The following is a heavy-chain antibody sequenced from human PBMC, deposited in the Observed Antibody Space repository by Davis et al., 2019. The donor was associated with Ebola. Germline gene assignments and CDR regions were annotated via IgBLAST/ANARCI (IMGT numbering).Heavy chain of an antibody. J-gene: IGHJ6*02. Sequence: ASVKVSCKASGFTFTDYYMHWVRQAPGQGLEWMGWIKLNSGGTNYAQRFQGRVTTTRDTSIGTAYMELSSLGSDDTAVYFCARASPPEYNVWSRNPHYHYFAMDVWGQGTTVTVSS. D-gene: IGHD1-1*01. V-gene: IGHV1-2*02. CDR2: IKLNSGGT. CDR3: ARASPPEYNVWSRNPHYHYFAMDV. CDR1: GFTFTDYY.